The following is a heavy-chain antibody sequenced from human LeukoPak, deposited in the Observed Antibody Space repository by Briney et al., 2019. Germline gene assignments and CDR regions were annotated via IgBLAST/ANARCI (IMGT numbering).Heavy chain of an antibody. CDR2: IYHSGGT. J-gene: IGHJ5*02. CDR3: ARDGPITMVRGVISP. D-gene: IGHD3-10*01. V-gene: IGHV4-38-2*02. CDR1: GYSISSGYY. Sequence: PSETLSLTCAVSGYSISSGYYWGWIRQPPGKGLEWIGSIYHSGGTYYNPSLKSRVTISVDTSKNQFSLKLSSVTAADTAVYYCARDGPITMVRGVISPWGQGTLVTVSS.